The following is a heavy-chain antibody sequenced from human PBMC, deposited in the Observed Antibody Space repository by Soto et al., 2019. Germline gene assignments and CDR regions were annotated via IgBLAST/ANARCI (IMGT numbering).Heavy chain of an antibody. CDR3: ARSSGLFEADAFDL. CDR1: GFRLSAYE. Sequence: QGQLVESGGGLVQPGGSLRLSCAGSGFRLSAYEMSWIRQAPGKGPEWVSFISRSGDTIYYVDSVKGRFSISRYNAKNSVYLKVRSLRFEDTAAYFCARSSGLFEADAFDLWGQGTMVTVSA. J-gene: IGHJ3*01. CDR2: ISRSGDTI. V-gene: IGHV3-11*01. D-gene: IGHD3-22*01.